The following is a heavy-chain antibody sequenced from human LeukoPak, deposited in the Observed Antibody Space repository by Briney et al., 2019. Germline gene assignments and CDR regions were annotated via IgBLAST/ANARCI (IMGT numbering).Heavy chain of an antibody. D-gene: IGHD4-23*01. CDR3: ARASGTTVGYFDY. J-gene: IGHJ4*02. V-gene: IGHV3-66*01. CDR1: GFTVSTNY. CDR2: IYSGGNT. Sequence: GGSLRLSCAASGFTVSTNYMSWVRQAPGRGLEWVSVIYSGGNTYYADSVKGRFTISRDNSKNTLYLQMNSLRADDTAVYYCARASGTTVGYFDYWGQGTLVTVSS.